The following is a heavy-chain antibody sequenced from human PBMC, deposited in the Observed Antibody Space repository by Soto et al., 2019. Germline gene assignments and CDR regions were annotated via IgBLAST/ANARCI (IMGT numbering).Heavy chain of an antibody. D-gene: IGHD6-25*01. CDR3: ARVLGFSGPQGP. CDR2: IIPIFGTA. V-gene: IGHV1-69*13. Sequence: SVKVSCKAAGGTFSSYAISWVRQAPGQGLEWMGGIIPIFGTANYAQKFQGRVTITADESTSTAYMELSSLRSEDTAVYYCARVLGFSGPQGPWGQGTLVTVSS. CDR1: GGTFSSYA. J-gene: IGHJ5*02.